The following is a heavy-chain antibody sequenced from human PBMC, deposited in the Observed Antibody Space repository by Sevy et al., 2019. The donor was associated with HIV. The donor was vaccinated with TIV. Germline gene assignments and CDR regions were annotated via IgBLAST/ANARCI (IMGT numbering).Heavy chain of an antibody. D-gene: IGHD4-4*01. CDR2: IIPIFGTA. Sequence: ASVKVSCKASGGTFSSYAISWVRQAPGQGLEWMGGIIPIFGTANYAQKFQGRVTITADESMSTAYMELSSLRSEDTAVYYCASSLGGTVTTNYYYYGMDVWGQGTTVTVSS. V-gene: IGHV1-69*13. CDR1: GGTFSSYA. J-gene: IGHJ6*02. CDR3: ASSLGGTVTTNYYYYGMDV.